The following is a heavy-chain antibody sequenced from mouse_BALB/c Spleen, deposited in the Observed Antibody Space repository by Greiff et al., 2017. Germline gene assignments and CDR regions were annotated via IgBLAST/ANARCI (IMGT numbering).Heavy chain of an antibody. CDR1: GYNFTSYW. V-gene: IGHV1-55*01. J-gene: IGHJ4*01. Sequence: QVQLQQPGAELVKPGTSVKLSCKASGYNFTSYWINWVKLRPGQGLEWIGDIYPGSGSTNYNEKFKSKATLTVDTSSSTAYMQLSSLASEDSALYYCARKGTMITGGARDYGGQGTSVTVSS. CDR2: IYPGSGST. CDR3: ARKGTMITGGARDY. D-gene: IGHD2-4*01.